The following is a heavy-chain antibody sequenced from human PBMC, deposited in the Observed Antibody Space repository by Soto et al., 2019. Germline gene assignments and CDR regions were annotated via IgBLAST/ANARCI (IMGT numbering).Heavy chain of an antibody. D-gene: IGHD3-22*01. CDR1: GFTFNYYW. CDR2: IQSDGSRT. V-gene: IGHV3-74*01. J-gene: IGHJ4*02. CDR3: AKDSYYHDTSGYYIFDY. Sequence: GGSLRLSCAASGFTFNYYWMHWVRQAPGQGLVWVAHIQSDGSRTTYADSVKGRFTISRDNAKNTMYLQMNSLRAEDTAVYYCAKDSYYHDTSGYYIFDYWGQGTLVTVSS.